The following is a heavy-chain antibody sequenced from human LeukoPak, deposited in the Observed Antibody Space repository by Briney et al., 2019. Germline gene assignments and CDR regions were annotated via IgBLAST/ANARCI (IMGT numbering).Heavy chain of an antibody. D-gene: IGHD3-10*01. Sequence: SVKVSCKASGGTFNSHVISWLRQAPAPGLEWMGGIIPVFGTARYAEKFQGRVTITTDESTTTAYMEMSSLTSEDTAVYYCARGYYYGSESYWLTKWFDPWGQGTLVTVSP. J-gene: IGHJ5*02. CDR1: GGTFNSHV. V-gene: IGHV1-69*05. CDR2: IIPVFGTA. CDR3: ARGYYYGSESYWLTKWFDP.